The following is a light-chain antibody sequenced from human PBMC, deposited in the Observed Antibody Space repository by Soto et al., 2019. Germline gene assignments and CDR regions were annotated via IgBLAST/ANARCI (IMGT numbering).Light chain of an antibody. CDR2: AAS. Sequence: EIVLTQSPGTLSLSPGERATLSCRASQNVGRNYVAWYQQKPGQAPRLLIFAASGRVTGIPDRFSGSGSGTDFTLTSTRLEPEDFALYFCQQYGSSPPYTFGQGTTLEIK. V-gene: IGKV3-20*01. CDR3: QQYGSSPPYT. J-gene: IGKJ2*01. CDR1: QNVGRNY.